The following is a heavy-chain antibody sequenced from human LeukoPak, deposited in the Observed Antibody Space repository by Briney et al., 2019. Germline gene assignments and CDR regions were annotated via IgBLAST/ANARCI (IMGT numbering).Heavy chain of an antibody. CDR1: GYTFTGYY. Sequence: GASVKVSCKASGYTFTGYYMHWVRQAPGQGLEWMGWINPNSGGTNYAQKFQGRVTMTRDTSISTAYMELSRLRSDDTAVYYCARDLTYYDFWSGYHMGGYWGQGTLVTVPS. D-gene: IGHD3-3*01. CDR3: ARDLTYYDFWSGYHMGGY. CDR2: INPNSGGT. V-gene: IGHV1-2*02. J-gene: IGHJ4*02.